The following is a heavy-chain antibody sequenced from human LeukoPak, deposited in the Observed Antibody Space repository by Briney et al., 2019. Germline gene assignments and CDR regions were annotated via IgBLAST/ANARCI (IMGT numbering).Heavy chain of an antibody. V-gene: IGHV3-15*01. J-gene: IGHJ4*02. CDR3: VHDGDYEGRFVS. D-gene: IGHD4-17*01. Sequence: TGGSLRLSCAGSGFTFSDAWMSWVRQAPGKGLEWVGRIKSKRGGGTTDYAAPVKGRFTISRDDSKNTLYLQMDSLKTEDTAIYYCVHDGDYEGRFVSWGQGTLVTVSS. CDR1: GFTFSDAW. CDR2: IKSKRGGGTT.